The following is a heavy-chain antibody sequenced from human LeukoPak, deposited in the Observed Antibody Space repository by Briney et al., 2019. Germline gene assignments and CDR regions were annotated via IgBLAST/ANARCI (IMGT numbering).Heavy chain of an antibody. CDR2: IYTSGST. CDR1: GGSISSGSYY. J-gene: IGHJ5*02. Sequence: PSQTLSLTCTVSGGSISSGSYYWSWIRQPAGKGLEWIGRIYTSGSTNYNPPLKSRVTISVDTSKNQFSLKLSSVTAADTAVYYCAREPQLLFPQHNWFDPWGQGTLVTVSS. D-gene: IGHD2-2*01. V-gene: IGHV4-61*02. CDR3: AREPQLLFPQHNWFDP.